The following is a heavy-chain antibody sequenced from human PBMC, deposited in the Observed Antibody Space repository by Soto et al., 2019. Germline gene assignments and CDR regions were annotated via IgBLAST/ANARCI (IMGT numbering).Heavy chain of an antibody. CDR2: IWHDGSNK. D-gene: IGHD3-16*01. CDR3: ARGGRWLQGNDY. J-gene: IGHJ4*02. CDR1: GFTFSNYA. Sequence: PGGSLRLSCAASGFTFSNYAMHWVRQAPGKGLEWVAVIWHDGSNKYYADSVKGRFTISRDNSKNTLYLQLNSLRPDDTAVYYCARGGRWLQGNDYWGQGSLVTVSS. V-gene: IGHV3-30*04.